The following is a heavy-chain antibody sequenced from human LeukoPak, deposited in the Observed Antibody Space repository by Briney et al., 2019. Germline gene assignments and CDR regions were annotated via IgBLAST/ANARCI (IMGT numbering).Heavy chain of an antibody. CDR3: ARHQASWYSGSYPNWFDP. CDR2: IYYSGST. V-gene: IGHV4-39*01. J-gene: IGHJ5*02. D-gene: IGHD1-26*01. CDR1: GGSISSISYY. Sequence: SETLSLTCTVSGGSISSISYYWGWIRQPPGKGLEWIGSIYYSGSTYYNPSLKSRVTISVDTSKNQFSLKLSSVTAADTAVYYCARHQASWYSGSYPNWFDPWGQGTLVTVSS.